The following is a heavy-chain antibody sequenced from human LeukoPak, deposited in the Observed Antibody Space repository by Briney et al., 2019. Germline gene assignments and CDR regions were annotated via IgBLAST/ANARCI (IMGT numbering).Heavy chain of an antibody. V-gene: IGHV4-34*01. CDR3: ARGYAGYCSGGSCPHFDY. Sequence: SETLPLTWAANGGSFSGYNWSWIRQPPGKGLDWIGEINHSGSTNYNPSLKSRVTISVDTSKNQFSLKLSSVTAADTAVYYCARGYAGYCSGGSCPHFDYWGQGTLVTVSS. CDR1: GGSFSGYN. CDR2: INHSGST. J-gene: IGHJ4*02. D-gene: IGHD2-15*01.